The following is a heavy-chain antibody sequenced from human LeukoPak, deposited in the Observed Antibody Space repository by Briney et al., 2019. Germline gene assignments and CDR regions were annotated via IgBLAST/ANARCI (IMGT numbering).Heavy chain of an antibody. CDR1: GFTVSSNY. CDR3: ARDRGIAAAGRDYGMDV. CDR2: IYSGGST. D-gene: IGHD6-13*01. J-gene: IGHJ6*02. Sequence: GGSLRLSRAASGFTVSSNYMSWVRQAPGKGLEWVSVIYSGGSTYYADSVKGRFTISRDNSKNTLYLQMNSLRAEDTAVYYCARDRGIAAAGRDYGMDVWGQGTTVTVSS. V-gene: IGHV3-66*01.